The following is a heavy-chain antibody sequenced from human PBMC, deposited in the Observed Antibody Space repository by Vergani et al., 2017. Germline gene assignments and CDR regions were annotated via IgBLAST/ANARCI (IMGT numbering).Heavy chain of an antibody. D-gene: IGHD2-21*02. CDR1: GATFRSNT. Sequence: QVQLVQSGAEVKKPGSSVKVSCKASGATFRSNTISWVRQVPGQGLEWMGRIIPVLGKTKYAQDFQGRLTITADTSTSTDYMELTSLRSQDTAVYYCARDPRGYGGDPEDYYCGMDVWGQGTTVTVSS. V-gene: IGHV1-69*08. J-gene: IGHJ6*02. CDR2: IIPVLGKT. CDR3: ARDPRGYGGDPEDYYCGMDV.